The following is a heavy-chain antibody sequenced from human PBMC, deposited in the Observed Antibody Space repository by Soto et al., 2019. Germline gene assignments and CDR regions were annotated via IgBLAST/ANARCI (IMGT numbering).Heavy chain of an antibody. CDR2: IDTNGGT. CDR1: GDSLRRGFHP. D-gene: IGHD2-8*01. Sequence: QVQLQESGSGLLKPSQTLSLDCSVSGDSLRRGFHPWSWNRQTPGKGLQLIGYIDTNGGTHYDPSLRNRLNMSIVTTESRFSLKVTSVTAADTAVYYCARGTVYYCPNDKCGFFFDHWGQGALVTVTS. J-gene: IGHJ4*02. V-gene: IGHV4-31*03. CDR3: ARGTVYYCPNDKCGFFFDH.